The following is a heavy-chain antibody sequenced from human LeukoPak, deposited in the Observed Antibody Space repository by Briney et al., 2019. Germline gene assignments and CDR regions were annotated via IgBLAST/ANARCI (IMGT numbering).Heavy chain of an antibody. Sequence: PSETLSLTCTVSGGSISSSSYYWGWIRQPPGKGLEWIGSIYYSGSTYYNPSLKSRVTISVDTSKNQFSLKLSSVTAADTAVYYCARLVPDDYGDYWGQGTLVTVSS. J-gene: IGHJ4*02. CDR1: GGSISSSSYY. CDR2: IYYSGST. V-gene: IGHV4-39*01. CDR3: ARLVPDDYGDY.